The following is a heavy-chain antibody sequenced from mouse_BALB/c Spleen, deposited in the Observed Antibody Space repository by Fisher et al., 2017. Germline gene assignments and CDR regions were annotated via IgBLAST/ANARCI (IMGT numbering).Heavy chain of an antibody. D-gene: IGHD3-2*01. V-gene: IGHV1-87*01. Sequence: KFKGKATLTADKSSSTAYMQLSSLASEDSAVYYCARDSSGYGAMDYWGQGTSVTVSS. CDR3: ARDSSGYGAMDY. J-gene: IGHJ4*01.